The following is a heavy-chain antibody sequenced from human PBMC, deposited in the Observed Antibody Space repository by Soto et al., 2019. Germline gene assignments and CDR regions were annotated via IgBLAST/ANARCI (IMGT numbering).Heavy chain of an antibody. CDR2: ISAQNGNT. J-gene: IGHJ5*02. V-gene: IGHV1-18*01. Sequence: QVHLVQSGAEVKRPGDSVKVSCKASGYTFANYGMSWVRQAPGQGLEWMGWISAQNGNTKYAQKFQGRVSMTADTPTRTGYMERRSRTSDATAVYYCARDCPVPPTTPNDWFDPWRQATLVTVSP. D-gene: IGHD2-2*02. CDR1: GYTFANYG. CDR3: ARDCPVPPTTPNDWFDP.